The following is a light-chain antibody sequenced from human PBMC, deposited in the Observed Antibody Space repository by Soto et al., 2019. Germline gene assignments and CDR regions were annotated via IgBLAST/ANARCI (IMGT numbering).Light chain of an antibody. Sequence: QSVLTQPPSASGTPGQRVTISCSGSSSNIRSNYVYWYQQLPGTAPKLLIYRNNQRPSGVPDRFSGSKSGTSASLAISGLRSEDEADYYCAAWDDSMSALYVFGTGTKVTVL. CDR3: AAWDDSMSALYV. CDR2: RNN. CDR1: SSNIRSNY. V-gene: IGLV1-47*01. J-gene: IGLJ1*01.